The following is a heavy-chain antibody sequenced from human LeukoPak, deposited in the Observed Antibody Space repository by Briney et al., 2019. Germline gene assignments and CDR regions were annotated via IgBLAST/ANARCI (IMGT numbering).Heavy chain of an antibody. CDR1: GFTFSSYA. J-gene: IGHJ4*02. V-gene: IGHV3-30*04. Sequence: GRSLRLSCAASGFTFSSYAVYWVRQAPGKGLEWAAVISYDGGNKYYADSVKGRFTISRDNSKNTLYLQMNSLRAEDTAVYYCAKSMVVAVAGRSGINYWGQGTLVTVSS. CDR3: AKSMVVAVAGRSGINY. D-gene: IGHD6-19*01. CDR2: ISYDGGNK.